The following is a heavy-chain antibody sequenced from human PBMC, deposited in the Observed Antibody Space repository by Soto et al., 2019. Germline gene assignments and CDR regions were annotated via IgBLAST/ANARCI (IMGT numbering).Heavy chain of an antibody. CDR2: IYYSGST. V-gene: IGHV4-31*03. J-gene: IGHJ3*02. D-gene: IGHD6-19*01. Sequence: QVQLQESGPGLVKPSQTLSLTCTVSGGSISSGGYYWSWIRQHPGKGLEWIGYIYYSGSTYYNPYLKRRVTISVDTSKNQFSLKLSSVTAADTAVYYCARDGSGRTAFDIWGQGTMVTVSS. CDR3: ARDGSGRTAFDI. CDR1: GGSISSGGYY.